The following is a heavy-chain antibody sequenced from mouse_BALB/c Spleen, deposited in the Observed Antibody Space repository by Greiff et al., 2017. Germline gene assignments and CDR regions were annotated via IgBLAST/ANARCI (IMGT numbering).Heavy chain of an antibody. J-gene: IGHJ3*01. CDR3: ARYFGYDGFFAY. CDR2: ISSGGGNT. D-gene: IGHD2-2*01. Sequence: DVQLVESGGGLVKPGGSLKLSCAASGFTFSSYTMSWVRQTPEKRLEWVATISSGGGNTYYPDSVKGRFTISRDNAKNNLYLQMSSLRSEDTALYYCARYFGYDGFFAYWGQGTLVTVSA. CDR1: GFTFSSYT. V-gene: IGHV5-9*03.